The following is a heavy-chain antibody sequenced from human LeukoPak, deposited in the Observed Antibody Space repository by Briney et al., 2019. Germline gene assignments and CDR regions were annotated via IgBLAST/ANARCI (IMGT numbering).Heavy chain of an antibody. CDR3: AKGGVRGVITSYFDY. V-gene: IGHV3-23*01. Sequence: GGSLRLSCAASGFTFSSYAMSWVRQAPGKGLEWVSAISGSGGSTYYADSVKGRFTISRDNSKNTLYLQMNSLRAEDTVVYYCAKGGVRGVITSYFDYWGQGTLVTVSS. J-gene: IGHJ4*02. CDR1: GFTFSSYA. CDR2: ISGSGGST. D-gene: IGHD3-10*01.